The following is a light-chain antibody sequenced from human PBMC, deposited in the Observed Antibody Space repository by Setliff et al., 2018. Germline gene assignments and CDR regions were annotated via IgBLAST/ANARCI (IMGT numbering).Light chain of an antibody. CDR1: SSDVGSYDL. Sequence: QSALTQPASVSGSPGQSITISCTGTSSDVGSYDLVSWYQQHPGKAPKLMIYEGSQRPSGVSNRFSGSISGNTASLTISGLQAEDEADYYCYSYAGIRTSYVFGTGTKVTVL. V-gene: IGLV2-23*01. CDR2: EGS. CDR3: YSYAGIRTSYV. J-gene: IGLJ1*01.